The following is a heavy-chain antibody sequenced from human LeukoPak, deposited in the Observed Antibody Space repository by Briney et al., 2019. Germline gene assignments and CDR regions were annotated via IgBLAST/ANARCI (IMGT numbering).Heavy chain of an antibody. CDR2: IRYDGSNK. CDR3: AKVETPMVRGVSHALPTYFDY. V-gene: IGHV3-30*02. D-gene: IGHD3-10*01. Sequence: GGSLRLSCAASGFTFSSYGMHWVRQAPGKGLEWVAFIRYDGSNKYYADSVKGRFTISRDNSKNTLYLQMNSLRAEDTAVYYCAKVETPMVRGVSHALPTYFDYLGQGTLDTVSS. CDR1: GFTFSSYG. J-gene: IGHJ4*02.